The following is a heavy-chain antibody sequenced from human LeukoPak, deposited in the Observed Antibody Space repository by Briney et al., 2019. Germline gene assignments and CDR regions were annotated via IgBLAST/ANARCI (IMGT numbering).Heavy chain of an antibody. Sequence: KPSETLSLTCTVSGGSISSSSYWAWIRQPPGKGLEWIGNIYYSGSTYYNPSLKSRVTISVDTSKNHFSLKLTSVTAADSAVYNCARVGSSWPHYYFDYWGQGTPVTVSS. J-gene: IGHJ4*02. V-gene: IGHV4-39*07. D-gene: IGHD6-13*01. CDR2: IYYSGST. CDR3: ARVGSSWPHYYFDY. CDR1: GGSISSSSY.